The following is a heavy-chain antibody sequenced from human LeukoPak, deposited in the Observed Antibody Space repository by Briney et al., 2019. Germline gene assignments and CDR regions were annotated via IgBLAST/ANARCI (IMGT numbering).Heavy chain of an antibody. CDR1: GGSISSGGYY. CDR3: ARVKLAYGDYPHFDY. V-gene: IGHV4-30-2*01. J-gene: IGHJ4*02. Sequence: SQTLSLTCTVSGGSISSGGYYWSWLRQPPGKGLEWIGYIYHSGSTYYNPSLKSRATISVDRSKNQFSLKLSSVTAADTAVYYCARVKLAYGDYPHFDYWGQGTLVTVSS. CDR2: IYHSGST. D-gene: IGHD4-17*01.